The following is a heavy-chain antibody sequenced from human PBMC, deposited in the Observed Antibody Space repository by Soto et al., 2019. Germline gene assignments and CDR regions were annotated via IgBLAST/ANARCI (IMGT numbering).Heavy chain of an antibody. V-gene: IGHV4-4*02. D-gene: IGHD3-10*01. CDR3: ARERYGSGSPFDS. CDR2: IYHSGSK. Sequence: SETLSLTCTVSGGSICSSSWWSWVRQPPGKGLEWIGEIYHSGSKNYDPSLKSRVTISVDKSKNQFSLKLTSVTAADTAIYYCARERYGSGSPFDSWGQGTLVT. CDR1: GGSICSSSW. J-gene: IGHJ4*02.